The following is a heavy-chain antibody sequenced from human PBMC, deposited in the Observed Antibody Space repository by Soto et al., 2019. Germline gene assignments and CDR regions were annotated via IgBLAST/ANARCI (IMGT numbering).Heavy chain of an antibody. D-gene: IGHD1-7*01. CDR2: INAGNGNT. CDR1: GYTFTSYA. Sequence: ASVKVSCKASGYTFTSYAMHWVRQAPGQRLEWMGWINAGNGNTKYSQKFQGRVTITRDTSASTAYMELSSLRSEDTAVYYCARDKMKMLELRVYYYMDVWXKGXRSPSP. CDR3: ARDKMKMLELRVYYYMDV. V-gene: IGHV1-3*01. J-gene: IGHJ6*03.